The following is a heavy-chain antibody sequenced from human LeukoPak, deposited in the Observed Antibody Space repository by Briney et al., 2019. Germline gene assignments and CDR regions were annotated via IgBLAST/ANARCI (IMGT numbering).Heavy chain of an antibody. CDR1: GFTFSSYA. J-gene: IGHJ4*02. CDR3: ARERLRLGELSALEY. D-gene: IGHD3-16*02. Sequence: GGSLRLSCAASGFTFSSYAMTWVRQAPGKGLEWVSTISGSGGDTYYTDSVKGRFTISRDNAKDSLYLQMNSLRADDTAVYYCARERLRLGELSALEYWGQGTLVTVSS. CDR2: ISGSGGDT. V-gene: IGHV3-23*01.